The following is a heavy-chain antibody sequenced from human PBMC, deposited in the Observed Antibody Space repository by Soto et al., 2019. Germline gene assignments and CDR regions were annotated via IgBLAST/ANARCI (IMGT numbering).Heavy chain of an antibody. D-gene: IGHD6-13*01. J-gene: IGHJ4*02. CDR2: IYYSGTT. CDR3: ARHFWSTSSWYVYFDY. CDR1: GGSTSSSSYY. Sequence: SETLSLTCTVSGGSTSSSSYYWGWIRQPPGKGLEWIGSIYYSGTTYYNPSLKSRVTMSVDTSKNQFSLKLSSVTAAGTSVYYCARHFWSTSSWYVYFDYWGQGRLVTVSS. V-gene: IGHV4-39*01.